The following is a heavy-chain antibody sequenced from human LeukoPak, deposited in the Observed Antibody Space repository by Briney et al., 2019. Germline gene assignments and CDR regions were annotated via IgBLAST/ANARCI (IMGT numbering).Heavy chain of an antibody. J-gene: IGHJ4*02. CDR2: IIPIFGTA. CDR1: GGTFSSYV. V-gene: IGHV1-69*06. CDR3: ARVWWSLYYFDY. Sequence: SVKVSCKASGGTFSSYVINWVRQAPGQGLEWMGGIIPIFGTANYAQKFQGRVTITADKSTSTAYMELSSLRSEDTAVYYCARVWWSLYYFDYWGQGTLVTVSS. D-gene: IGHD2-8*02.